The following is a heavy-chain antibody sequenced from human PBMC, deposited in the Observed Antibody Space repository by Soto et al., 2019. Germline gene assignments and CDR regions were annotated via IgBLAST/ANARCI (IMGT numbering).Heavy chain of an antibody. CDR1: GFTFSDYY. Sequence: GGALRLSCEGSGFTFSDYYISWIRQAPGKGLEWISYSSNSGTFSRYADSVKGRFSISRDNTKNLLYLQMNSLRAEDTAVYYCARSGDNYNRLDYWGQGTPLTV. CDR3: ARSGDNYNRLDY. V-gene: IGHV3-11*06. J-gene: IGHJ4*02. CDR2: SSNSGTFS. D-gene: IGHD1-1*01.